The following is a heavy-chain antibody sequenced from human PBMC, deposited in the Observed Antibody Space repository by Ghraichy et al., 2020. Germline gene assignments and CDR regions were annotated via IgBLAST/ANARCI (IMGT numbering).Heavy chain of an antibody. CDR1: GGSISSSSYY. J-gene: IGHJ4*02. CDR2: IYYSGST. V-gene: IGHV4-39*01. D-gene: IGHD2-15*01. CDR3: ATSGSWEY. Sequence: SETLSLTCTVSGGSISSSSYYWGWIRQPPGKGLEWIGSIYYSGSTYYNPSLKSRVTISVDTSKNQFSLKLSSVTAADTAVYYCATSGSWEYWGQGTLVTVSS.